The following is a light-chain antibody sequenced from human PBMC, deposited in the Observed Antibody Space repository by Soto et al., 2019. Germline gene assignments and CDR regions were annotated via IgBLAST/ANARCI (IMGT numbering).Light chain of an antibody. V-gene: IGLV2-14*01. CDR1: SSDVGGYDY. Sequence: QSVLPQPASVSGSPGQSITISCTGTSSDVGGYDYVSWYQQPPGKAPKLIIYDVSDRPSGVSSRFSGSKSGNTASLTISGLQAEDEADYYCSSYTSSSTYVFGTGTKVTVL. CDR2: DVS. J-gene: IGLJ1*01. CDR3: SSYTSSSTYV.